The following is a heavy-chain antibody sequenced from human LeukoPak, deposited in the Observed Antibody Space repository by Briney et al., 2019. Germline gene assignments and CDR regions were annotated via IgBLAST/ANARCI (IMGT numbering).Heavy chain of an antibody. J-gene: IGHJ4*02. CDR1: GGSISSYY. V-gene: IGHV4-4*07. CDR2: IYTSGST. CDR3: ARDVEVLRFLEWLPLFDY. Sequence: PSETLSLTCTVSGGSISSYYWSWIRQPAGKGLEWIGRIYTSGSTNYNPSPKSRVTISLDTSKNQFSLKLSSVTAADTAVYYCARDVEVLRFLEWLPLFDYWGQGTLVTVSS. D-gene: IGHD3-3*01.